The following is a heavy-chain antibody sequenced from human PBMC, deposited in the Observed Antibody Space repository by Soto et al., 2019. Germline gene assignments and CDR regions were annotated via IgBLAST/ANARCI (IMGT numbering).Heavy chain of an antibody. J-gene: IGHJ3*02. CDR3: AHTYYDFWSGYSDAFDI. D-gene: IGHD3-3*01. CDR1: GFSLSTSGVG. Sequence: QITLKESGPTLVKPTQTLTLTCTFSGFSLSTSGVGVGWIRQPPGKALEWLALIYWDDDKRYSPSLKSRLTITKDTSKNQVVLTMTIMDPVDTATYYCAHTYYDFWSGYSDAFDIWGQGTMVTVSS. V-gene: IGHV2-5*02. CDR2: IYWDDDK.